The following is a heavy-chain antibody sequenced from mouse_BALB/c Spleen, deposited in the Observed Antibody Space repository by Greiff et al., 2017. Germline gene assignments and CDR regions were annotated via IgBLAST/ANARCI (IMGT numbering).Heavy chain of an antibody. Sequence: EVQLQQSGPGLVKPSQSLSLTCTVTGYSITSDYAWNWIRQFPGNKLEWMGYISYSGSTSYNPSLKSRISITRDTSKNQFFLQLNSVTTEDTATYYCARGWDYFDYWGQGTTLTVSS. CDR2: ISYSGST. J-gene: IGHJ2*01. D-gene: IGHD1-1*02. CDR1: GYSITSDYA. V-gene: IGHV3-2*02. CDR3: ARGWDYFDY.